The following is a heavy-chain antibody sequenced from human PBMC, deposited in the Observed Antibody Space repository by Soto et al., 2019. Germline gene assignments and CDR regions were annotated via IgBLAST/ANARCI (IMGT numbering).Heavy chain of an antibody. CDR2: ISSSSSTI. Sequence: EVQLVESGGGLVQPGGSLRLSCAASGFTFSSYSMNWVRQAPGKVLEWVSYISSSSSTIYYADSVKGRFTISRDNAKNSLYLQMNSLRAEDTAVYYCARDDEDIVVVPAVYYYYYYMDVWGKGTTVTVSS. CDR1: GFTFSSYS. J-gene: IGHJ6*03. CDR3: ARDDEDIVVVPAVYYYYYYMDV. D-gene: IGHD2-2*01. V-gene: IGHV3-48*01.